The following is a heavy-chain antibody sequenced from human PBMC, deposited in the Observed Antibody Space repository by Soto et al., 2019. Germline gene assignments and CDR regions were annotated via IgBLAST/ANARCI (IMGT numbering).Heavy chain of an antibody. CDR3: VRQGIGNLHGLVDV. V-gene: IGHV4-59*08. Sequence: QVQLQQSGPGLVKHSETLSLTCSVSSGPTSSHNWGWIRQTPGRGLEWIGYVYSTGGTSYNPSLNSRVTRSADPSPNHISLTLTSVTAADTAVYYCVRQGIGNLHGLVDVWGQGTTVRVSS. CDR2: VYSTGGT. J-gene: IGHJ6*02. D-gene: IGHD1-1*01. CDR1: SGPTSSHN.